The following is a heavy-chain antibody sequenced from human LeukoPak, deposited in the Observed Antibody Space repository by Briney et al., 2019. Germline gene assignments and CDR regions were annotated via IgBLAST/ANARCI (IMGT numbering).Heavy chain of an antibody. D-gene: IGHD3-10*01. Sequence: GRSLRLSCAASGFTFSRYGMHWVRQAPGKGLEWVAVIWYDGSNKYYADSVKGRFTISRDNSKNTLYLQMNSLRAEDTAVYYCARDRGVGTYYFDYWGQGTLITVSS. CDR3: ARDRGVGTYYFDY. CDR1: GFTFSRYG. V-gene: IGHV3-33*01. CDR2: IWYDGSNK. J-gene: IGHJ4*02.